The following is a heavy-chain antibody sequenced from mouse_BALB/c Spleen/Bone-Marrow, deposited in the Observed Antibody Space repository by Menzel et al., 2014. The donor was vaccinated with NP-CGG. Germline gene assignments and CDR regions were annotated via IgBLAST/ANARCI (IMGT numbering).Heavy chain of an antibody. J-gene: IGHJ2*01. CDR1: GFNIKDTY. Sequence: VHVKQSGAELVKPGASVKLSCTASGFNIKDTYMHWVKQRPEQGLEWIGRIDPASDYTQFDSKFQGKATITADTSSNTAYLQLSSLTPEDTAVYYCATLTGTFDYWGQGTTLTVSS. CDR3: ATLTGTFDY. V-gene: IGHV14-3*02. D-gene: IGHD4-1*01. CDR2: IDPASDYT.